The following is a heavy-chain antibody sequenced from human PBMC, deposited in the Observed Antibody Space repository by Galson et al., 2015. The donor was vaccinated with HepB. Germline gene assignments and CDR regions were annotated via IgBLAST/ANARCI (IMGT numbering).Heavy chain of an antibody. Sequence: PALVKPTQTLTLTCTVSGFSLSNARMGVSWIRQPPGKALEWLAHIFSNDEKSYSTSLKSRLTISKDTSKSQVVLTMTNMDPVDTATYYCARITMIVVVSSISFAFDIWGQGTMVTVSS. V-gene: IGHV2-26*01. CDR2: IFSNDEK. CDR3: ARITMIVVVSSISFAFDI. D-gene: IGHD3-22*01. CDR1: GFSLSNARMG. J-gene: IGHJ3*02.